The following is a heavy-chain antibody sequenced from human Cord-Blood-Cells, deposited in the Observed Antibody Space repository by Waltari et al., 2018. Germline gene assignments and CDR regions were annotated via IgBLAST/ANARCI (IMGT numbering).Heavy chain of an antibody. CDR3: ARSQAWGEFFFDY. CDR1: GYTFTGYY. D-gene: IGHD7-27*01. J-gene: IGHJ4*02. CDR2: INPNSGGT. V-gene: IGHV1-2*04. Sequence: QVQLVQSGAAVKKPGASVKVSCKASGYTFTGYYMHWVRQAPGQGLAWRGWINPNSGGTNYAQKFQGWVTMTRDTSISTAYMELSRLRSDDTAVYYCARSQAWGEFFFDYWGQGTLVTVSS.